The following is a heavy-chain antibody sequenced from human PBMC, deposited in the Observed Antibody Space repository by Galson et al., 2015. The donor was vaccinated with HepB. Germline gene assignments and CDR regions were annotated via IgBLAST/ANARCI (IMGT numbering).Heavy chain of an antibody. Sequence: SVKVSCKASGGTVSSNAIIWVRQAPGQGLEWMGGIIPLFGITNFAQKFHGRVTIIADKSTSSAYMELSSLRSEDTAVYYCATNANQPLDYYYYGMDVWGRGTTVTVSS. J-gene: IGHJ6*02. CDR1: GGTVSSNA. V-gene: IGHV1-69*10. CDR3: ATNANQPLDYYYYGMDV. CDR2: IIPLFGIT.